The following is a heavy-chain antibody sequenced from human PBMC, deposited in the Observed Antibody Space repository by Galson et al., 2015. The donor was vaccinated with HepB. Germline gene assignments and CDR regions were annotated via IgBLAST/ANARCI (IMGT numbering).Heavy chain of an antibody. CDR2: IKSDGETT. J-gene: IGHJ5*01. Sequence: SLRLSCAASGFTFSNYWMHWVRQAPGKGLVWVSRIKSDGETTDYADSVKGRFTISRDNAKNTLSLQMEGLRAEDTAVYFCVRTITPAPIPLFDSWGHGTLVIVSS. CDR3: VRTITPAPIPLFDS. CDR1: GFTFSNYW. D-gene: IGHD3-10*01. V-gene: IGHV3-74*01.